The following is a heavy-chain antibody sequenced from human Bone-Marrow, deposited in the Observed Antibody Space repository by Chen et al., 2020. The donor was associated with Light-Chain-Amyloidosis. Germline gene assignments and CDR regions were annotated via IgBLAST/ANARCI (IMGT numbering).Heavy chain of an antibody. D-gene: IGHD2-2*01. Sequence: QVQLQQWGAGLLKPSETLSLTCAVYGGPFSGYYWSWIRQPPGKGLEWIGEINHSGSTNYNPSLKSRVTISVDTSKNQFSLKLSSVTAADTAVYYCARGSPIVVVPAAQEVGAFDIWGQGTMVTVSS. CDR1: GGPFSGYY. CDR2: INHSGST. J-gene: IGHJ3*02. CDR3: ARGSPIVVVPAAQEVGAFDI. V-gene: IGHV4-34*01.